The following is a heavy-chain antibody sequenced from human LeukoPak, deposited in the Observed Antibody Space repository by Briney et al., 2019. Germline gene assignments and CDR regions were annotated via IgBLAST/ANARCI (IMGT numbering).Heavy chain of an antibody. J-gene: IGHJ4*02. CDR3: ARFSRVEWSF. CDR1: GFTFSNYW. Sequence: GGSLRLSCAASGFTFSNYWMSWVRQAPGKGLEWVANIKQDGSVKQYVDSIKGRFTISRDNAKNTLYLQMDSLRVEDTAVYYCARFSRVEWSFWGQGTLVTVSS. V-gene: IGHV3-7*01. CDR2: IKQDGSVK. D-gene: IGHD3-3*01.